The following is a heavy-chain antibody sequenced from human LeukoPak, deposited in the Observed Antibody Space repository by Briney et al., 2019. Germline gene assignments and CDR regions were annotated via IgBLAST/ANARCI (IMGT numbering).Heavy chain of an antibody. D-gene: IGHD6-13*01. CDR1: GFTSSDYS. CDR2: ISGDSRYI. J-gene: IGHJ4*02. V-gene: IGHV3-21*06. Sequence: GGSLRLSCAASGFTSSDYSLNWVRQAPGKGLEWVSCISGDSRYIYYADSLKGRSTISRDNAQNSLYLHMNNLRAEDTAVYYCARGPFSSSWSEFDYWGQGTLVTVSS. CDR3: ARGPFSSSWSEFDY.